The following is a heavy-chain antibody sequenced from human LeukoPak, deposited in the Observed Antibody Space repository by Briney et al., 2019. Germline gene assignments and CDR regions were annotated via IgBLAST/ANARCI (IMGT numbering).Heavy chain of an antibody. D-gene: IGHD6-13*01. V-gene: IGHV1-46*01. CDR3: ARESSSSWYRPGGVWFDP. CDR1: GYTFTSYY. J-gene: IGHJ5*02. Sequence: ASVKVSCKASGYTFTSYYMHWVRQAPGQGLEWMGIINPSGGSTSYAQKFQGRVTMTRDTSTSTVYMELSSLRSEDTAVYYCARESSSSWYRPGGVWFDPWGQGTLVTVSS. CDR2: INPSGGST.